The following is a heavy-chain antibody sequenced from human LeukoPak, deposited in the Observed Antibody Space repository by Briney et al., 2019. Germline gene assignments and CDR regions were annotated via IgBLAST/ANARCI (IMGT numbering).Heavy chain of an antibody. V-gene: IGHV4-34*01. D-gene: IGHD3-22*01. Sequence: SETLSLTCAVYGGSFSGYYWSWIRQPPGKGLEWIGEINHSGSTNYNPSLKSRVTISVDTSKNQFSLKLSSVTAADTAVYYCASTDSSGYVLWGYWGQGTLVTVSS. J-gene: IGHJ4*02. CDR1: GGSFSGYY. CDR2: INHSGST. CDR3: ASTDSSGYVLWGY.